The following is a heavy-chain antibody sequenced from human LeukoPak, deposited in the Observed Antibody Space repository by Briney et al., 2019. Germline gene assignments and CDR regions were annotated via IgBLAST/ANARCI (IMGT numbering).Heavy chain of an antibody. D-gene: IGHD6-13*01. V-gene: IGHV3-33*01. CDR2: IWYDGSNK. J-gene: IGHJ6*02. CDR3: ARGYSSSSYYGMDV. CDR1: GFTFSSYG. Sequence: GRSLRLSCAASGFTFSSYGTHWVRQAPGKGLEWVAVIWYDGSNKYYADSVKGRFTISRDNSKNTLYLQMNSLRAEDTAVYYCARGYSSSSYYGMDVWGQGTTVTVSS.